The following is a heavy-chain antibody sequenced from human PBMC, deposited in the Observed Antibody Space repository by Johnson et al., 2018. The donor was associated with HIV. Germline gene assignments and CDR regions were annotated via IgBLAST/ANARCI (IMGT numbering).Heavy chain of an antibody. CDR1: GFSFRNAW. D-gene: IGHD1-26*01. J-gene: IGHJ3*02. CDR3: TTDRVGSGSHDAFDI. Sequence: VQLVESGGGLVAPGGSLRLSCAASGFSFRNAWMSWVRQAPGKGLAWVGRVENNAAGGTIDYAAFGKGIFIIPREDSKNTLYLQMNSLKSEDTAVYYCTTDRVGSGSHDAFDIWGQGTIVTVSS. V-gene: IGHV3-15*04. CDR2: VENNAAGGTI.